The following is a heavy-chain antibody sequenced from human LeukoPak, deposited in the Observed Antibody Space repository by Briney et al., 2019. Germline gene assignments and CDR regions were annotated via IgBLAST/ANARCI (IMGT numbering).Heavy chain of an antibody. CDR3: ARDPTTVTYNWFDP. J-gene: IGHJ5*02. D-gene: IGHD4-11*01. CDR2: ISSSSSYI. CDR1: GFTFSSYS. V-gene: IGHV3-21*01. Sequence: PGGSLRLSCAASGFTFSSYSMNWVRQAPGKGLEWVSSISSSSSYIYYADSVKGRFTISRGNAKNSLYLQMNSLRAEDTAVYYCARDPTTVTYNWFDPWGQGTLVTVSS.